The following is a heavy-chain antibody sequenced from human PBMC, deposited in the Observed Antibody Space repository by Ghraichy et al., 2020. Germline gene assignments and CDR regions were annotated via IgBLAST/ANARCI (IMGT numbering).Heavy chain of an antibody. D-gene: IGHD3-9*01. J-gene: IGHJ4*02. Sequence: GGSLRLSCAASGFTFSSYAMSWVRQAPGKGLEWVSAISGSGGSTYYADSVKGRFTISRDNSKNTLYLQMNSLRAEDTAVYYCAKEAERKYYDILTGYYDVDYWGQGTLVTVSS. CDR1: GFTFSSYA. CDR3: AKEAERKYYDILTGYYDVDY. CDR2: ISGSGGST. V-gene: IGHV3-23*01.